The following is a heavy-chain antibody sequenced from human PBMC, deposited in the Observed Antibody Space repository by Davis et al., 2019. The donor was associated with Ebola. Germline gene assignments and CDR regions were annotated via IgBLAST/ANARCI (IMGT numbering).Heavy chain of an antibody. CDR2: ISTTGSTT. CDR1: GFRFSDYY. D-gene: IGHD2-21*02. CDR3: AKGVTGTYYYYGMDV. V-gene: IGHV3-11*01. Sequence: GGSLRLSCAASGFRFSDYYMNWIRQAPGKGLECISYISTTGSTTYYADSVKGRFTISRDNAKNSLYLQMSSLRAEDTAFYYCAKGVTGTYYYYGMDVWGQGTTVTVSS. J-gene: IGHJ6*02.